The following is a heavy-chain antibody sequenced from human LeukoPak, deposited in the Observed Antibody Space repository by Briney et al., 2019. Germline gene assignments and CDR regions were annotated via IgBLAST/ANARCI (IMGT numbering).Heavy chain of an antibody. V-gene: IGHV3-66*01. CDR3: ARDSRFRELFRKADAFDI. CDR1: GFLVSVSRNY. CDR2: IYSGGST. Sequence: GGSLRLSCAASGFLVSVSRNYMSWVRQAPGKGLEWVAAIYSGGSTYHADSVKGRFTMSRDNSKNTLYLQMDSLRAEDTAVYCCARDSRFRELFRKADAFDIWGQGTMVTVSS. D-gene: IGHD3-10*01. J-gene: IGHJ3*02.